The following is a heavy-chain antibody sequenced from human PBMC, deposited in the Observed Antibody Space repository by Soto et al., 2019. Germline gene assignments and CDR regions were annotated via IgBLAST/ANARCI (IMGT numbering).Heavy chain of an antibody. V-gene: IGHV1-8*01. CDR3: AVAYCGGDCYGIINAFDI. CDR1: GYTFTSDD. J-gene: IGHJ3*02. CDR2: MNPNSGNT. Sequence: ASVKVSCKASGYTFTSDDINWVRQATGQGLEWMGWMNPNSGNTGYAQKFQGRVTMTRNTSISTAYMELSSLRSEDTAVYYCAVAYCGGDCYGIINAFDIWGQGTMVTVSS. D-gene: IGHD2-21*01.